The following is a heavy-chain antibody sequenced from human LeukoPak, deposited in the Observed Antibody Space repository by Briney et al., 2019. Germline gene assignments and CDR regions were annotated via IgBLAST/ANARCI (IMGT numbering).Heavy chain of an antibody. Sequence: GASVKVSCKVSGYTLTELSMHWVRQAPGKGLEWMGGFDPEDGETIYAQKFQGRVTMTEDTSTDTAYMELSSLRSEDTAVYYCATATTSLQYSGYLFDYWGQGTLVTVSS. CDR1: GYTLTELS. J-gene: IGHJ4*02. CDR3: ATATTSLQYSGYLFDY. CDR2: FDPEDGET. D-gene: IGHD5-12*01. V-gene: IGHV1-24*01.